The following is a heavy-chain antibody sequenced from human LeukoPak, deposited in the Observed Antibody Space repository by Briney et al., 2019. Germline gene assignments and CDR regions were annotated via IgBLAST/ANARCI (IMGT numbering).Heavy chain of an antibody. CDR1: GFTFRSDA. V-gene: IGHV3-23*01. Sequence: GGSLRLSCAASGFTFRSDAMSWVRQAPGKRVEWVSAISGIGGSTYYAPSVTGRFTISRDNSMNTLYLQINSLRAQDTAVYYCAKDFSSLVLLTFDYWGQGTLVTVSS. CDR3: AKDFSSLVLLTFDY. D-gene: IGHD2-21*02. CDR2: ISGIGGST. J-gene: IGHJ4*01.